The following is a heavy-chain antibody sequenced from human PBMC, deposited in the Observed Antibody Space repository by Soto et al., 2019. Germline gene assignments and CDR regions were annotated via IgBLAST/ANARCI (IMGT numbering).Heavy chain of an antibody. D-gene: IGHD3-9*01. V-gene: IGHV1-2*04. Sequence: SVKVSCKASGYTFTGYYMHWVRQAPGQGLEWTGWINPNSGGTNYAQKFQGWVTMTRDTSISTAYMELSRLRSDDTAVYYRARGPTYYDILTGYLVPNNYYGMDVWGQGTTVTVSS. CDR1: GYTFTGYY. CDR3: ARGPTYYDILTGYLVPNNYYGMDV. CDR2: INPNSGGT. J-gene: IGHJ6*02.